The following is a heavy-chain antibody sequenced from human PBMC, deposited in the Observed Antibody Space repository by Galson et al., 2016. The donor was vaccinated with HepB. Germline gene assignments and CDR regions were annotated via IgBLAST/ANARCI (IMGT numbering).Heavy chain of an antibody. CDR2: IKHDGSEE. V-gene: IGHV3-7*04. Sequence: SLRLSCAGSEFAFSSYWMIWVRQAPGKGLEWLASIKHDGSEEYYLDSVKGRFTISRDNAKNSVYLQMNSLRAEDTAMYYCARGRTTSCNSAFDIWGQGTMVTVSS. CDR1: EFAFSSYW. J-gene: IGHJ3*02. CDR3: ARGRTTSCNSAFDI. D-gene: IGHD2-2*02.